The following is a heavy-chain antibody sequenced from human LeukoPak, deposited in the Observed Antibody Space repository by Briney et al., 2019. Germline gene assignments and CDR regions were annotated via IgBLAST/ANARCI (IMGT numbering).Heavy chain of an antibody. J-gene: IGHJ4*02. V-gene: IGHV1-18*01. CDR2: ISAYNGNT. D-gene: IGHD6-19*01. CDR3: ARGSGLDFDY. Sequence: GASVKVSCKASDYTFTNYGLIWVRQAPGQGLEWMGWISAYNGNTNYAQKLQGRVTMTTDTSTSTAYMELRSLRSDDTAVYYCARGSGLDFDYWGQGTLVTVSS. CDR1: DYTFTNYG.